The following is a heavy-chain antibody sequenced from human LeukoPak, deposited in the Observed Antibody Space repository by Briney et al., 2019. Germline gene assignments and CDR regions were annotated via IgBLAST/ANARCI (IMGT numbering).Heavy chain of an antibody. Sequence: GGSLRLSCAASGFTFSSYAMHWVRQAPGKGLEYVSAISSNGGSTYYANSVKGRFTISRDNSKNTLYLQMGSLRAEDMAVYYCARSTYYYGSGSSYYFDYWGQGTLVTASS. J-gene: IGHJ4*02. CDR3: ARSTYYYGSGSSYYFDY. CDR1: GFTFSSYA. V-gene: IGHV3-64*01. CDR2: ISSNGGST. D-gene: IGHD3-10*01.